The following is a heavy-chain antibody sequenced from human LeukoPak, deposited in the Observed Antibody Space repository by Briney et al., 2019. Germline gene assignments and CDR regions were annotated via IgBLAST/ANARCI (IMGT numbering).Heavy chain of an antibody. D-gene: IGHD2-2*01. CDR1: GGSISSYY. V-gene: IGHV4-59*08. CDR2: IYYSGST. Sequence: PSETLSLTCTVSGGSISSYYWSWIRQPPGKGLEWIGYIYYSGSTNYNPSLKSRVTISVDTSKNQFSLKLSSVTAADTAVYYCARPRGYCSSTSCYDAFDIWGQGTMVTVSS. CDR3: ARPRGYCSSTSCYDAFDI. J-gene: IGHJ3*02.